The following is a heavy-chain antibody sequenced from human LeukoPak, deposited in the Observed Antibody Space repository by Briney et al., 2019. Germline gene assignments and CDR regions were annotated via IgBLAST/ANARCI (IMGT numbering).Heavy chain of an antibody. J-gene: IGHJ4*02. Sequence: SETVSLTCAVYGGTFSGYYWSWILQPPGKGLEWIGEINHSGSTNYNPSLKSRVTISVDTSKNQFSLKLSSVTAADTAVYYCARSASEDYYDSSGYYYPVDYWGQGTLVTVSS. V-gene: IGHV4-34*01. D-gene: IGHD3-22*01. CDR2: INHSGST. CDR3: ARSASEDYYDSSGYYYPVDY. CDR1: GGTFSGYY.